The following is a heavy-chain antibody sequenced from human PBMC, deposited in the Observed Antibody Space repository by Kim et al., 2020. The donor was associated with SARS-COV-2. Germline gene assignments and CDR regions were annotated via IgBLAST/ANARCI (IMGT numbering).Heavy chain of an antibody. J-gene: IGHJ4*02. CDR3: ARDLEGNWNLHSPSPLVY. D-gene: IGHD1-20*01. CDR2: ISAYNGNT. Sequence: ASVKVSCKASGYTFTSYGISWVRQAPGQGLEWMGWISAYNGNTNYAQKLQGRVTMTTDTSTSTAYMELRSLRSDDTAVYYCARDLEGNWNLHSPSPLVYWGQGTLVTVSS. V-gene: IGHV1-18*01. CDR1: GYTFTSYG.